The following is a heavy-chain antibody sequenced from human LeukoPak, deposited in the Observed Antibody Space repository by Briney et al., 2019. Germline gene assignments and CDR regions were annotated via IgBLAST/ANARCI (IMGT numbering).Heavy chain of an antibody. CDR1: GFTVSSNY. D-gene: IGHD3-9*01. Sequence: GGSLRLSCAASGFTVSSNYMSWVRQAPGKGLEWVSVIYSGGSTYYADSVKGRFTISRDNAKNSLYLQMNSLRAEDTAVYYCARVYDILTGYYPDAFDIWGQGTMVTVSS. CDR2: IYSGGST. CDR3: ARVYDILTGYYPDAFDI. V-gene: IGHV3-53*01. J-gene: IGHJ3*02.